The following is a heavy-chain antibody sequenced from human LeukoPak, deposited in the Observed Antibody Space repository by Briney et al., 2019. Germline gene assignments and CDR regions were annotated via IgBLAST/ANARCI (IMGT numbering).Heavy chain of an antibody. CDR3: ARSRGLYDFWSGYYTDYFDY. CDR1: GYTFTSYY. V-gene: IGHV1-46*01. J-gene: IGHJ4*02. D-gene: IGHD3-3*01. Sequence: ASVKVSCKASGYTFTSYYMHWVRQAPGLGLEWMGIINPSGGSTSYAQKFQGRVTMTRDTSTSTVYMELSSLRSEDTAVYYCARSRGLYDFWSGYYTDYFDYWGQGTLVTVSS. CDR2: INPSGGST.